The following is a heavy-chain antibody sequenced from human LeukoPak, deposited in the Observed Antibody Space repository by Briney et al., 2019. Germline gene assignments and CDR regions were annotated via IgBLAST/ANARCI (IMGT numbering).Heavy chain of an antibody. Sequence: QSGGSLRLSCAASGFTFSSYGMHWVRQAPGKGLEWVALTWYDGNKKYYADSVKGRFTISRDNSKNTLYLQMNSLRAEDTALYYCVAGYSGYMPLDYWGQGTLVTVSS. CDR1: GFTFSSYG. V-gene: IGHV3-33*01. CDR2: TWYDGNKK. CDR3: VAGYSGYMPLDY. D-gene: IGHD5-12*01. J-gene: IGHJ4*02.